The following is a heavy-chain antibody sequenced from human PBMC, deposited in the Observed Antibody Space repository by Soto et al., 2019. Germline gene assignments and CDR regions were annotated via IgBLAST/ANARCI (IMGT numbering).Heavy chain of an antibody. Sequence: GGSLRLSCAASGFTFDDYTMHWVRQAPGKGLEWVSLISWDGGSTYYSDSVKGRFTISRDNSKNSLFLQMNSLRTEDTAFYYCAIDGRTAMVTNFFDYWGQGTLVTVSS. V-gene: IGHV3-43*01. J-gene: IGHJ4*02. D-gene: IGHD5-18*01. CDR3: AIDGRTAMVTNFFDY. CDR2: ISWDGGST. CDR1: GFTFDDYT.